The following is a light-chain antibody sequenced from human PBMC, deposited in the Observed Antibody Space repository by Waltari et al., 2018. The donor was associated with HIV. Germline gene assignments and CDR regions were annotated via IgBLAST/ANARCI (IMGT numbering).Light chain of an antibody. Sequence: EIVMTQSPATLSFSPGERVALSCRASQGISTILAWYQQKPGQAPRLLIYDASTRATDIPARFSGSGSGTEFTLTISSLQSEDFAIYYCQQYINWPPYTFGQGTKLEI. J-gene: IGKJ2*01. CDR1: QGISTI. CDR2: DAS. V-gene: IGKV3-15*01. CDR3: QQYINWPPYT.